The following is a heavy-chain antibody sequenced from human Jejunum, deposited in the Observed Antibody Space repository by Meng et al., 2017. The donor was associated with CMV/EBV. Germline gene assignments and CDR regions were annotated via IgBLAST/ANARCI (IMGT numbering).Heavy chain of an antibody. J-gene: IGHJ6*02. CDR3: AREYCSSTSCYGYYGMDV. CDR1: SDSY. CDR2: ISSSGSTI. Sequence: SDSYLSWIRQAPGKGLEWVSYISSSGSTIYYADSVKGRFTISRDNAKNSLYLQMNSLRAEDTAVYYCAREYCSSTSCYGYYGMDVWGQGTTVTVSS. D-gene: IGHD2-2*01. V-gene: IGHV3-11*04.